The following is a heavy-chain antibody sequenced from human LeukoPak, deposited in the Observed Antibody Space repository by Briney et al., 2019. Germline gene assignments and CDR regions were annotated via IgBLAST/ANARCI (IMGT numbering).Heavy chain of an antibody. CDR1: GGSISSSSYY. Sequence: PSETLSLTCTVSGGSISSSSYYWGWIRQPPGKGLEWIGSIYYSGSTYYNPSLKSRVTISVDTSKNQFSLKLSSVTAADTAVYYCAREVFTVYGMDVWGQGTTVTVSS. D-gene: IGHD3-10*01. CDR2: IYYSGST. CDR3: AREVFTVYGMDV. J-gene: IGHJ6*02. V-gene: IGHV4-39*07.